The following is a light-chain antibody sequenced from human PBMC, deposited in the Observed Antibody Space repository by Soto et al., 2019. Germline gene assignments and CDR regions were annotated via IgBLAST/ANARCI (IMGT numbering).Light chain of an antibody. V-gene: IGKV1-9*01. J-gene: IGKJ5*01. CDR3: QQFKSYPIT. CDR2: AAS. Sequence: DIALTQSPSFLSASVGDRVTITCRASQGVSSNLAWYQQNPGKAPKLLIYAASTLQNGVPSTFSGSGSGTEFPLTISSLEPEDFGAYYCQQFKSYPITFGQGTRLEIK. CDR1: QGVSSN.